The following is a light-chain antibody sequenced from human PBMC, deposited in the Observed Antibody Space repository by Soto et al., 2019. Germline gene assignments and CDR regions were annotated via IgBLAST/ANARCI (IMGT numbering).Light chain of an antibody. CDR2: WAT. Sequence: DIVMTQSPDSLAESLGERATINCKSSQNILYSPNNKNYLAWYQQKPGQPPKLLIYWATTRQSGVPDRFSGRGFGTDFTLTISSLQAEDVAGYYCLQSYNAYTFCHGTKLEIK. CDR3: LQSYNAYT. V-gene: IGKV4-1*01. CDR1: QNILYSPNNKNY. J-gene: IGKJ2*01.